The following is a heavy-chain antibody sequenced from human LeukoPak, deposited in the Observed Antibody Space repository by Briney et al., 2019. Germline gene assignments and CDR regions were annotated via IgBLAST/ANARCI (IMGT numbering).Heavy chain of an antibody. CDR1: GGSFSGYY. J-gene: IGHJ6*03. D-gene: IGHD2-2*01. Sequence: SETLSLTCAVYGGSFSGYYCSWIRQPPGKGLEWIGEINHSGSTNYNPSLKSRVTISVDTSKNQFSLKLSSVTAADTAVYYCARGPRGYCSSTSCYRNWANYYYYMDVWGKGTTVTVSS. CDR2: INHSGST. V-gene: IGHV4-34*01. CDR3: ARGPRGYCSSTSCYRNWANYYYYMDV.